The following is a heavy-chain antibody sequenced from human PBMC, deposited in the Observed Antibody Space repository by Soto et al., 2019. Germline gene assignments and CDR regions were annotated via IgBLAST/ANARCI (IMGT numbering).Heavy chain of an antibody. CDR2: MNPGSGDT. Sequence: ASVKVSCKAAGYTFTNNDVSWVRQATGQGLEWMGWMNPGSGDTGYAQKFQGRVTMTRDISIATAYMELNSLTSEDTAIYYCARMESFGSLNWFDPWGQGTLVTVSS. CDR1: GYTFTNND. D-gene: IGHD5-18*01. CDR3: ARMESFGSLNWFDP. V-gene: IGHV1-8*01. J-gene: IGHJ5*02.